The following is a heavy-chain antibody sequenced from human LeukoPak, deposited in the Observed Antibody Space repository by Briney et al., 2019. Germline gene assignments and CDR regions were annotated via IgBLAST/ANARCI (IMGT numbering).Heavy chain of an antibody. D-gene: IGHD3-22*01. Sequence: PSETLSLTCTVSGGSISSYYWSWIRQPPGRGLEWVGSIHYSGSTSYNPSLRSRVTISVDKSKNQFFLKLSSVTATDTAVYYCAKQTRYDSPAGGRGFDYWGQGTLVTVSS. CDR2: IHYSGST. J-gene: IGHJ4*02. CDR1: GGSISSYY. V-gene: IGHV4-59*01. CDR3: AKQTRYDSPAGGRGFDY.